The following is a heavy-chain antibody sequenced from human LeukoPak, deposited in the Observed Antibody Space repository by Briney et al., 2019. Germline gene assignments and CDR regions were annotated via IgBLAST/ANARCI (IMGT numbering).Heavy chain of an antibody. D-gene: IGHD3-9*01. CDR2: INLGGTNK. Sequence: GGSLRLSCAASGFTFSSYGMSWVRQAPGKGLEWVATINLGGTNKYYVDAVKGRFSISRDDATSSLHLQMNSLRVEDTAVYYCAGIDADWGQGTLVTVSS. CDR1: GFTFSSYG. J-gene: IGHJ4*02. CDR3: AGIDAD. V-gene: IGHV3-7*03.